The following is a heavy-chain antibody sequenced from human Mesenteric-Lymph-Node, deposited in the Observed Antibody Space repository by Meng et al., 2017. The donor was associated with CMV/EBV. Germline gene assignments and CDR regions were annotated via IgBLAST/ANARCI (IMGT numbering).Heavy chain of an antibody. CDR2: ISSSSSYI. V-gene: IGHV3-21*01. D-gene: IGHD2/OR15-2a*01. CDR1: GFPFSRYS. Sequence: GESLMLSCAASGFPFSRYSMIWVRQAPGQRLEWVSSISSSSSYIYYADSVKGRFTISRDNAKNSLYLQMNSLRAEDTAVYYCARDTNLLFMDVWGQGTTVTVSS. CDR3: ARDTNLLFMDV. J-gene: IGHJ6*02.